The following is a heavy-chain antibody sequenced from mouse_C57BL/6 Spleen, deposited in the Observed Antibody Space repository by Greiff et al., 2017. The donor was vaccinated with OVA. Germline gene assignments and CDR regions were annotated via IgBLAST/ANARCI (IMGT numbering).Heavy chain of an antibody. CDR1: GFSLTSYG. D-gene: IGHD1-1*01. CDR2: IWSGGRT. CDR3: ARKPVSYAMDY. J-gene: IGHJ4*01. V-gene: IGHV2-2*01. Sequence: VQLQQSGPGLVQPSQSLSITCTVSGFSLTSYGVHWVRQSPGKGLEWLGVIWSGGRTDYNAAFISRLSISKDNSKSQVFFKMNSLQADDTAIYYCARKPVSYAMDYWGQGTSVTVSS.